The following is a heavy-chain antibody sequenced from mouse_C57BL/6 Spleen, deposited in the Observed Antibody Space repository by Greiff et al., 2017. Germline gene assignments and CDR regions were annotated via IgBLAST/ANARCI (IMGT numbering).Heavy chain of an antibody. Sequence: QVQLQQPGAELVMPGASVKLSCKASGYTFTSYWMHWVKQRPGQGLEWIGEIDPSDSYTNYNQKFKGKSTLTVDKSSSTAYMPLSSLTSEDSAVYYCARRLKTRAMDYWGQGTSVTVSS. V-gene: IGHV1-69*01. CDR1: GYTFTSYW. CDR3: ARRLKTRAMDY. D-gene: IGHD1-2*01. CDR2: IDPSDSYT. J-gene: IGHJ4*01.